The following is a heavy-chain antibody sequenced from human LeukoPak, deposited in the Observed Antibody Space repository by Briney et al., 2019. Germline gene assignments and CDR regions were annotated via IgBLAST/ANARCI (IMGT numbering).Heavy chain of an antibody. V-gene: IGHV3-21*04. J-gene: IGHJ4*02. CDR2: ISSSSSYI. D-gene: IGHD4-17*01. CDR1: GFTFSSYS. Sequence: GGSLRLSCAASGFTFSSYSMNWVRQAPGKGLEWVSSISSSSSYIYYADSVKGRFTISRDNAKNSLYLQMNSLRAEDTAVYYCATATPNIDYGIIEGFDYWGQGTLVTVSS. CDR3: ATATPNIDYGIIEGFDY.